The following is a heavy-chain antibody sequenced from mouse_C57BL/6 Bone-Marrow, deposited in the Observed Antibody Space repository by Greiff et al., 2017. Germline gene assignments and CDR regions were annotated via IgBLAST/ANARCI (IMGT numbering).Heavy chain of an antibody. Sequence: QVQLQQSGPELVKPGASVKISCKASGYAFSSSWMNWVKQRPGKGLEWIGRIYPGDGDTNYNGKFKGKATLTADKSSSTAYMQLSSLTSEDSAVYFCARGKYYGRGGFAYWGQGTLVTVSA. CDR3: ARGKYYGRGGFAY. CDR1: GYAFSSSW. CDR2: IYPGDGDT. J-gene: IGHJ3*01. V-gene: IGHV1-82*01. D-gene: IGHD1-2*01.